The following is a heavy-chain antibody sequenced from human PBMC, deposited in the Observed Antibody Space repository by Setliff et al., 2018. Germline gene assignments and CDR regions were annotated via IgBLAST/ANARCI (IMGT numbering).Heavy chain of an antibody. CDR3: ARANKKLDY. V-gene: IGHV4-61*02. J-gene: IGHJ4*01. CDR1: GGSISSGSYY. Sequence: SETLSLTCTVSGGSISSGSYYWTWIRQPAGEGLEWIGRIYVGGSANYNPSLKSRVTISVDTSKNQFSLKLSSVTAADTAVYYCARANKKLDYWGQGTLVTVSS. D-gene: IGHD1-1*01. CDR2: IYVGGSA.